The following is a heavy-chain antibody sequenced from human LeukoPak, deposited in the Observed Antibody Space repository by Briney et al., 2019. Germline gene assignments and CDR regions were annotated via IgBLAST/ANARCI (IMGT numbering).Heavy chain of an antibody. CDR3: ATLIAVAGTSGASNDY. J-gene: IGHJ4*02. Sequence: ASVKVSCKASGGTFSSYAISWVRQAPGQGLEWMGRIIPIFGIANYAQKFQGRVTITADKSTSTAYMELSSLRSEDTAVYYCATLIAVAGTSGASNDYWGQGTLVTVSS. CDR1: GGTFSSYA. CDR2: IIPIFGIA. V-gene: IGHV1-69*04. D-gene: IGHD6-19*01.